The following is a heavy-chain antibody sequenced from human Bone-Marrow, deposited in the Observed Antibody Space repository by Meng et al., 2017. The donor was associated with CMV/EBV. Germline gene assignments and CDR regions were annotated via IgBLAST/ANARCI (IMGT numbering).Heavy chain of an antibody. V-gene: IGHV1-18*04. J-gene: IGHJ6*02. CDR1: GYTFITYG. CDR3: ARGPLDRDSPTFSSFWDATAYYGMDF. D-gene: IGHD6-6*01. Sequence: ASVKVSCKASGYTFITYGVSWVRQAPGQGLEWVGWINPYNGDTDFAQNFQGRVTMTTDTSTTTAYMELRSLISDDTAVYYCARGPLDRDSPTFSSFWDATAYYGMDFWGQGTTVTVSS. CDR2: INPYNGDT.